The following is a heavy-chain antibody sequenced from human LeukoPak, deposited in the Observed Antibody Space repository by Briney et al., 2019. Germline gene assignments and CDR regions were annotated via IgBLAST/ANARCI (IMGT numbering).Heavy chain of an antibody. CDR1: GFTVSSNY. CDR2: IYSGGDT. Sequence: PGGSLRLSCAASGFTVSSNYMSWVRQAPGKGLEWVSVIYSGGDTYYADSVKGRFTISRDNSKNTLYLQMNSLRAEDTAVYYCARVAVGAGTDYFDYWGQGILVTVSS. D-gene: IGHD6-19*01. CDR3: ARVAVGAGTDYFDY. J-gene: IGHJ4*02. V-gene: IGHV3-53*01.